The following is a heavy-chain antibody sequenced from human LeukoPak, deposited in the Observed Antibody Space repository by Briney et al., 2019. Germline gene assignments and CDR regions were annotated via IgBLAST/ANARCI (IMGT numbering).Heavy chain of an antibody. V-gene: IGHV4-61*02. CDR1: GGSFSSSSYY. D-gene: IGHD3-9*01. J-gene: IGHJ4*02. CDR2: IYTSGST. CDR3: AVTYYDFLTGWSQRTLDY. Sequence: SETLSLTCTASGGSFSSSSYYWRWIRQPAGKGLEWIGRIYTSGSTNYNPSLKSRVTISVDTSKNQFSLKLSSVTAADTAVYYCAVTYYDFLTGWSQRTLDYWGQGTLVTVSS.